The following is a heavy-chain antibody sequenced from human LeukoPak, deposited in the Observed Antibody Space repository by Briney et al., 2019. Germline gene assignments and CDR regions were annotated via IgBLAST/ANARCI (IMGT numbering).Heavy chain of an antibody. Sequence: PSEILSLTCTVSGGSISNYYWSWIRQPPGKGLEWIGYIYYSGSTNYNPSLKSRVTISVDTSKNQFSLKLNSVTAADTAVYYCARLGAYEGGLGDFRYWGQGTLVTVSS. J-gene: IGHJ4*02. CDR1: GGSISNYY. D-gene: IGHD3-16*01. CDR3: ARLGAYEGGLGDFRY. CDR2: IYYSGST. V-gene: IGHV4-59*01.